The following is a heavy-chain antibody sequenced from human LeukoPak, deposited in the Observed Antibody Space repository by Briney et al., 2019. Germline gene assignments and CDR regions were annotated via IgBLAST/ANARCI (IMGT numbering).Heavy chain of an antibody. CDR3: ARGYSNQYYYYYYMDV. D-gene: IGHD4-11*01. J-gene: IGHJ6*03. V-gene: IGHV4-59*11. Sequence: SETLSLTCTVSGGSISSHYWSWIQQPPGKGLEWIGYIYYSGSTNYNPSLKSRVTISVDTSKNQFSLKLSSVTAADTAVYYCARGYSNQYYYYYYMDVWGKGTTVTVSS. CDR2: IYYSGST. CDR1: GGSISSHY.